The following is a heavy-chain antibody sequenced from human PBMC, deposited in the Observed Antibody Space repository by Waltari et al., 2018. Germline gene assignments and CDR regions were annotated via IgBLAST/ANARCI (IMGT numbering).Heavy chain of an antibody. CDR3: RLMGRNIVLAGAAPSYHSYMDV. Sequence: QVQVVQSGAEVMKPGASVKVACKVSEYTPSGLSIPWVRQLPEKGLEWIGRSDPGDGETASARKFLGRVTMTEDTSTDTAYMELSSLRSEDTAVYYCRLMGRNIVLAGAAPSYHSYMDVWGRGTSVTVSS. D-gene: IGHD2-15*01. CDR1: EYTPSGLS. V-gene: IGHV1-24*01. CDR2: SDPGDGET. J-gene: IGHJ6*03.